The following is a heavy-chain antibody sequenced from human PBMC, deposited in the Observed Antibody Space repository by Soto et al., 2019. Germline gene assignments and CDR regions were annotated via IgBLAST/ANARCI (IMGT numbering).Heavy chain of an antibody. J-gene: IGHJ6*03. CDR1: GGSISSYY. Sequence: SETLSLTCTVSGGSISSYYWSWIRQPPGKGLEWIGYIYYSGSTNYNPSLKSRVTISVDTSKNQFSLKLSSVTAADTAVYYCARRRVAARPLHYYYYMDVWGKGTTVTVSS. CDR2: IYYSGST. CDR3: ARRRVAARPLHYYYYMDV. V-gene: IGHV4-59*08. D-gene: IGHD6-6*01.